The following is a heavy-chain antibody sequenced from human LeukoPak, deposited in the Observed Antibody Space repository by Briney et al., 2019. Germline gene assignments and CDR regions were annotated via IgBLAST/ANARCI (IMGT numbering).Heavy chain of an antibody. J-gene: IGHJ4*02. Sequence: SVKVSCKASGYTFTDYGISWVRQAPGQGLEWMGWISAYNGNTNYAQKLQGRVTMTTDTSTSTAYMELRSLRSDDTAVYYCARGPSYCGGDCYQDYWGQGTLVTVSS. CDR3: ARGPSYCGGDCYQDY. V-gene: IGHV1-18*01. D-gene: IGHD2-21*02. CDR2: ISAYNGNT. CDR1: GYTFTDYG.